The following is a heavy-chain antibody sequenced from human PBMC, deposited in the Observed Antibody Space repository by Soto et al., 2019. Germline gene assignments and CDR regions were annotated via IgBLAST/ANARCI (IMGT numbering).Heavy chain of an antibody. Sequence: QVQLVESGGGVVQPGRSLRLSCAASGFTFSSYGMHWVRQAPGKGLEWVAVISYDGSNKYYADSVKGRFTISRDNSKNTLYLKMNSLRAEDTAVYYRAKEEGLYDAFDIWGQGTMVTVSS. J-gene: IGHJ3*02. CDR3: AKEEGLYDAFDI. CDR1: GFTFSSYG. V-gene: IGHV3-30*18. CDR2: ISYDGSNK.